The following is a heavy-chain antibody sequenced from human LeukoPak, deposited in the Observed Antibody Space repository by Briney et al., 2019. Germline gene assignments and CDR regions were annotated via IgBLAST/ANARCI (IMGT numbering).Heavy chain of an antibody. Sequence: ASVKVSCKASGYTFTGYYMHWVRQAPGQGLEWMGWINPNSGGTNYAQKFQGRVTMTRDTSISTAYMELSRLRSDDTAVYYCARGPQITVTNAHFDYWGQGILVTVSS. D-gene: IGHD4-17*01. CDR2: INPNSGGT. J-gene: IGHJ4*02. CDR1: GYTFTGYY. V-gene: IGHV1-2*02. CDR3: ARGPQITVTNAHFDY.